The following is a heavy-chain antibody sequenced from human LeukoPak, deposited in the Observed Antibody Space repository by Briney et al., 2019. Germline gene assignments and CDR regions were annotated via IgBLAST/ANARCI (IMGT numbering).Heavy chain of an antibody. Sequence: GRSLRLSCAASGFTFSSYGMRWVRQAPGKGLEWVAVIWYDGSNKYYADSVKGRFTISRDNSKNTLYLQMNSLRAEDTAVYYCARELGYCSSTSCSLDYWGQGTLVTVSS. CDR1: GFTFSSYG. D-gene: IGHD2-2*01. CDR3: ARELGYCSSTSCSLDY. J-gene: IGHJ4*02. CDR2: IWYDGSNK. V-gene: IGHV3-33*01.